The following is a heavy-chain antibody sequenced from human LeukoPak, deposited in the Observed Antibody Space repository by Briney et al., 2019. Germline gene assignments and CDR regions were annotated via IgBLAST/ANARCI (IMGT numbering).Heavy chain of an antibody. Sequence: GGSLRLSCAASGFTFSNAWMSWVRQAPGKGLEWVGRIKSKTDGGTTDYAAPVKGRFTISRDDSKNTLYLQMNSLKTGDTAVYYCTTVLLSDSSGYYSDGMDVWGQGTTVTVSS. J-gene: IGHJ6*02. V-gene: IGHV3-15*01. CDR3: TTVLLSDSSGYYSDGMDV. D-gene: IGHD3-22*01. CDR1: GFTFSNAW. CDR2: IKSKTDGGTT.